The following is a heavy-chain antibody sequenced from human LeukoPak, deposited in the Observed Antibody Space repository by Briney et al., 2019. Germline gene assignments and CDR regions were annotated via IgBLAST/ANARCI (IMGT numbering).Heavy chain of an antibody. CDR1: RGSISNYY. CDR3: ARWGSIAVARFDY. Sequence: SETLSLTCTVSRGSISNYYWSWIRQPPGKGLEWIGYIYYTGSTNYNPSLTSRVNISVDTSKNQFSLNLTSVTAADTAVYYCARWGSIAVARFDYWGQGTLVTVSS. V-gene: IGHV4-59*01. CDR2: IYYTGST. J-gene: IGHJ4*02. D-gene: IGHD6-6*01.